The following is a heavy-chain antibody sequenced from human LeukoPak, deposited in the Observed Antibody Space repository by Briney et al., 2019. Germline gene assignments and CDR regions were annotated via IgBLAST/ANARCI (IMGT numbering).Heavy chain of an antibody. V-gene: IGHV3-23*01. Sequence: GGTLRLSCAASGFTFSSYGMSWVRQAPGKGLEWVSAISGSGGSTYYADSVKGRFTISRDNSKNTLYLQMNSLRAEDTAVYYCARRITMVRGGRNWFDPWGQGTLVTVSS. CDR1: GFTFSSYG. CDR2: ISGSGGST. CDR3: ARRITMVRGGRNWFDP. J-gene: IGHJ5*02. D-gene: IGHD3-10*01.